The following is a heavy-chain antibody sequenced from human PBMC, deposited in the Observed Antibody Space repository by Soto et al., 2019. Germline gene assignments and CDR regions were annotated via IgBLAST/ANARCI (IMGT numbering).Heavy chain of an antibody. J-gene: IGHJ4*02. Sequence: PSETLSLTCTVSGDSISSYSWSWIRQPPGKGLEWIGYIFDSGSTNYNPSLKSRVTISVDTSKNQFSLKVISVTAADTAVYYCARTLPNRQLFDSWSQGPRSPSPQ. CDR3: ARTLPNRQLFDS. D-gene: IGHD5-18*01. V-gene: IGHV4-59*01. CDR2: IFDSGST. CDR1: GDSISSYS.